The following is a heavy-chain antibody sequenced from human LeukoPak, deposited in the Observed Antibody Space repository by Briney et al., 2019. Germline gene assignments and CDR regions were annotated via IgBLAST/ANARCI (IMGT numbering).Heavy chain of an antibody. D-gene: IGHD3-16*01. V-gene: IGHV4-38-2*01. Sequence: PSETLSLTCAVSGYSITEGFSWGWIRQPPGQGLEWIASISYYGSTYSKSTLQSRLTISRDTSKNEFSLRLTSVTATDTAVYYCARVGAIPGIDPWGQGTPATVSS. CDR3: ARVGAIPGIDP. CDR2: ISYYGST. J-gene: IGHJ5*02. CDR1: GYSITEGFS.